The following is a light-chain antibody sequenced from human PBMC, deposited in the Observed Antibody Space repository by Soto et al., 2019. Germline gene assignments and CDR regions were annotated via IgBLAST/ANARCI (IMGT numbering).Light chain of an antibody. V-gene: IGKV1-5*01. CDR3: QQYNTYSKT. CDR1: QSISTW. Sequence: DIQMTQSPSTLSGSVGDRVTITCRASQSISTWLAWYQQRPGKAPKLLIFDASSLESGVPSRFSGSGSGTEFTLTISSLQSDDLATYFCQQYNTYSKTFGQGTKVDIK. CDR2: DAS. J-gene: IGKJ1*01.